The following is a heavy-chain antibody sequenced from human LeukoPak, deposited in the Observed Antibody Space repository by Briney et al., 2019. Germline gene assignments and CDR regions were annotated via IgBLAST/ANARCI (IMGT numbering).Heavy chain of an antibody. V-gene: IGHV4-39*01. Sequence: SETLSLTCTVSGGSISSSSYYWGWIRQPPGKGLEWIGSIYYSGSTYYNPSLKSRVTISVDTSKNQFSLKLSSVTAADTAVYYCARRDGYSSGGAFDYWGQGTLVTVSS. D-gene: IGHD6-19*01. CDR1: GGSISSSSYY. J-gene: IGHJ4*02. CDR3: ARRDGYSSGGAFDY. CDR2: IYYSGST.